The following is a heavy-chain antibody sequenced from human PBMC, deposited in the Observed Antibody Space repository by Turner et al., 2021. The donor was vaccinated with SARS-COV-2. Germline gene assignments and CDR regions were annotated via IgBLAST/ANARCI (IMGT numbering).Heavy chain of an antibody. CDR3: ASSANSSGWHY. D-gene: IGHD6-19*01. V-gene: IGHV1-2*02. CDR1: GYTFTGYY. J-gene: IGHJ4*02. Sequence: QLQLVQSGAAVKKPGASVKVSCKASGYTFTGYYMHWGRQAPGQGLEWMGWSNPNSGGTNYAKKFQGRVTMTRDTSISTVYKELSRLRSDDTAVYYCASSANSSGWHYWGQGTLVTVSS. CDR2: SNPNSGGT.